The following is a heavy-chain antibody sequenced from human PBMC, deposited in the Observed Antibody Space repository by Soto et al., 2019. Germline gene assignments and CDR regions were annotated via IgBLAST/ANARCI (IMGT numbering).Heavy chain of an antibody. CDR3: ARNRTGALFDY. V-gene: IGHV4-61*03. Sequence: PSETLSLTCIVSGDSVTSGHSYWSWIRQPPGKGLEWIGHIFFTGATTYSPSLKSRITMSLDTSKNYFSLRLTSVTAADTAIYYCARNRTGALFDYWGQGAPVPVSS. CDR2: IFFTGAT. CDR1: GDSVTSGHSY. D-gene: IGHD1-26*01. J-gene: IGHJ4*02.